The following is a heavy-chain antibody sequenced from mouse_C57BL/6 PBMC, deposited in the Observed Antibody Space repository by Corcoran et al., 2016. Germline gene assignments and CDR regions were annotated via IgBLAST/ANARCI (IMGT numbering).Heavy chain of an antibody. CDR1: GYTFTTYG. CDR3: AISYYDSHFDY. CDR2: INTYSGVP. Sequence: QIQLVQSGPELKKPGETVKISCKASGYTFTTYGMSWVKQAPGKGLKWMGWINTYSGVPTYVDDFKGRFAFSLETSASTAYLQINNLKNEDTATYFCAISYYDSHFDYWGQGTTLTFSS. V-gene: IGHV9-3*01. J-gene: IGHJ2*01. D-gene: IGHD2-4*01.